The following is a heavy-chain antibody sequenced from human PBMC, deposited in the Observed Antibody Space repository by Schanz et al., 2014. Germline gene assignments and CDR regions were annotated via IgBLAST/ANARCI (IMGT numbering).Heavy chain of an antibody. J-gene: IGHJ4*02. CDR3: VSGYTSGF. CDR1: GFTFSSYS. V-gene: IGHV3-21*01. CDR2: LDTSGSYT. Sequence: VHLVESGGGLVQPGGSLRLSCAASGFTFSSYSMNWVRQAPGKGLEWVSSLDTSGSYTYYADSVKGRFAVSRDNPKNSLYLQMNSLRVEDTAVYYCVSGYTSGFWGQGTLVTVSS. D-gene: IGHD6-25*01.